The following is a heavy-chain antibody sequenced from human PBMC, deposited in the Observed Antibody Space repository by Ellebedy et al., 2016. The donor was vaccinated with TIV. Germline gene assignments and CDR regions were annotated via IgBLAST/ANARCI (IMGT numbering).Heavy chain of an antibody. CDR2: IIPIFGTA. Sequence: ASVKVSCKASGGTFSSYAISWVRQAPGQGLEWMGGIIPIFGTANYAQKFQGRVTITADKSTSTAYMELSSLRSEDTAVYYCAREEYCSGGSCLDFDYWGQGTLVTVSS. CDR3: AREEYCSGGSCLDFDY. CDR1: GGTFSSYA. V-gene: IGHV1-69*06. D-gene: IGHD2-15*01. J-gene: IGHJ4*02.